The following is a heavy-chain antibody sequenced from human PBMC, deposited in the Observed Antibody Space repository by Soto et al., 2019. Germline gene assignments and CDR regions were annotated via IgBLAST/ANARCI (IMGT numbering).Heavy chain of an antibody. V-gene: IGHV4-31*03. Sequence: SETLSLTCTVSGGSISSSSYYWGWIRQPPGKGLEWIGYIYYSGSTYYNPSLKSRVTISVDTSKNQFSLKLSSVTAADTAVYYCAREKTGQLVFLNWGHGTLVTVPS. CDR1: GGSISSSSYY. D-gene: IGHD6-6*01. J-gene: IGHJ4*01. CDR2: IYYSGST. CDR3: AREKTGQLVFLN.